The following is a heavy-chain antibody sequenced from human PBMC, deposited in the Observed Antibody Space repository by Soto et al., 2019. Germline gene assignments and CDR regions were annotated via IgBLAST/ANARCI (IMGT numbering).Heavy chain of an antibody. D-gene: IGHD2-15*01. CDR1: GGTFSSYA. Sequence: SVKVSCKASGGTFSSYAISWVRQAPGQGLEWMGGIIPIFGTANYAQKFQGRVTITADESTSTAYMELSSLRSEDTAVYYCARERYCSGGSCYVWFDPWGQGTLVTVSS. CDR2: IIPIFGTA. CDR3: ARERYCSGGSCYVWFDP. J-gene: IGHJ5*02. V-gene: IGHV1-69*13.